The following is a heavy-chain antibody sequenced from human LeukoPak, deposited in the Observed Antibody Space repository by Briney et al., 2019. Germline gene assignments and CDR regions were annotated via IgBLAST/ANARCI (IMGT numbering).Heavy chain of an antibody. Sequence: SETLSLTCTVSGGSISNYYWSWIRQPAGKGLEWIGRFYSSESYNYNPSLKSRVTMSVDTSKNQFSLRLSSVTAADTAVYYCARLFPATGTPYYYIMDVWGQGTTVTVSS. CDR1: GGSISNYY. D-gene: IGHD6-13*01. V-gene: IGHV4-4*07. CDR2: FYSSESY. J-gene: IGHJ6*02. CDR3: ARLFPATGTPYYYIMDV.